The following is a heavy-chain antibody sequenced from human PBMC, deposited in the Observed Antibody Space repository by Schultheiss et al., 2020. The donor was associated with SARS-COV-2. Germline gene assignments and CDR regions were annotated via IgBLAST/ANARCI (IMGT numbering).Heavy chain of an antibody. Sequence: ASVKVSCKASGYTFTSYAMHWVRQAPGQRLEWMGWINAGNGNTKYSQKFQGRVTITRDTSASTAYMELSSLRSEDTAVYYCAREVPAAIIYYGMDVWGQGTTVTVSS. CDR3: AREVPAAIIYYGMDV. V-gene: IGHV1-3*01. CDR1: GYTFTSYA. J-gene: IGHJ6*02. CDR2: INAGNGNT. D-gene: IGHD2-2*02.